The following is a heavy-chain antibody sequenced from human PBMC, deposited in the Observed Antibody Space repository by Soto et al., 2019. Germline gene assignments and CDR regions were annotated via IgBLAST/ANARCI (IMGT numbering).Heavy chain of an antibody. Sequence: VGSLRLSCTASGFTFRNNVLSWVRQAPGKGLDWVSGITGSGRDTYYADSVKGRFTISRDNSKNMVFLQMNSLRAEDTALYYCAKNGLDNSPSAIDSWGPGTLVTVSS. V-gene: IGHV3-23*01. CDR2: ITGSGRDT. D-gene: IGHD1-1*01. J-gene: IGHJ4*02. CDR1: GFTFRNNV. CDR3: AKNGLDNSPSAIDS.